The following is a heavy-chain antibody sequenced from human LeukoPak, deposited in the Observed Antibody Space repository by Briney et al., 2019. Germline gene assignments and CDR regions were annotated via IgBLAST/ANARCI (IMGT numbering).Heavy chain of an antibody. CDR2: INWNGGRT. V-gene: IGHV3-20*04. CDR1: GFTFDDYG. CDR3: ARGGYSGYNYYYYYMDV. D-gene: IGHD5-12*01. Sequence: PGGSLRLSCAASGFTFDDYGMSWVRQAPGKGLEWVSGINWNGGRTGYADSVKGRFTISRDSAKNSLYLQMNSLRAEDAALYYCARGGYSGYNYYYYYMDVWGEGTTVTVSS. J-gene: IGHJ6*03.